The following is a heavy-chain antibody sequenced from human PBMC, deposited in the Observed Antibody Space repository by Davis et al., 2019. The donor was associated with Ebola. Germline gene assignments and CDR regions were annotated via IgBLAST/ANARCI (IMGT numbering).Heavy chain of an antibody. CDR2: IDSGGST. CDR1: GFTVSISSNY. CDR3: AANAVDIGPIDY. V-gene: IGHV3-66*01. D-gene: IGHD5-12*01. Sequence: GESLKISCAASGFTVSISSNYMSWVRQAPGKGLEWVSVIDSGGSTDYADSLKGRFTISRDNSKNTLYLQMNSLRAEDTAVYYCAANAVDIGPIDYWGQGTLVTVSS. J-gene: IGHJ4*02.